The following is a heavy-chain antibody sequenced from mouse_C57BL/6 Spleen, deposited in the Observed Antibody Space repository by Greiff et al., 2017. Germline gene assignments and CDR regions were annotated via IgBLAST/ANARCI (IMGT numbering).Heavy chain of an antibody. V-gene: IGHV5-4*01. CDR3: ARDGNDAMDY. CDR2: ISDGGSYT. CDR1: GFTFSSYA. D-gene: IGHD2-1*01. J-gene: IGHJ4*01. Sequence: EVHLVESGGGLVKPGGSLKLSCAASGFTFSSYAMSWVRQTPEKRLEWVATISDGGSYTYYPDNVKGRFTISRDNAKNNLYLQMSHLKSEDTAMYYCARDGNDAMDYWGQGTSVTVSS.